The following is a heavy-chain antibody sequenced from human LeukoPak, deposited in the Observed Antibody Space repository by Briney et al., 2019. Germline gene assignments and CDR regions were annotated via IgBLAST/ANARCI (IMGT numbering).Heavy chain of an antibody. D-gene: IGHD5-12*01. J-gene: IGHJ4*02. CDR2: IYSGGST. Sequence: PGGSLRLSCAASRFTVSSNYMSWVRQAPGKGLEWVSVIYSGGSTYYADSVKGRFTISRDNSKNTLYLQMNSLRAEDTAVYYCARDPGRGYSGYDGDYWGQGTLVTVSS. V-gene: IGHV3-66*01. CDR1: RFTVSSNY. CDR3: ARDPGRGYSGYDGDY.